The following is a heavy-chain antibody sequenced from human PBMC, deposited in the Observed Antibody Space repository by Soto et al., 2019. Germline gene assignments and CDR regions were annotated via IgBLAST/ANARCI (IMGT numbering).Heavy chain of an antibody. D-gene: IGHD1-26*01. CDR3: ARGNRSFDFVL. CDR1: GFTFRSYA. J-gene: IGHJ4*02. CDR2: IWNDGSNK. V-gene: IGHV3-33*01. Sequence: QVQLVESGGGVVQPGRSLRLSCAASGFTFRSYATHWVRQAPGKGLEWVALIWNDGSNKYYADSVKGRFTISRDNSKNTLYLQMNSLRAEDTAVFYCARGNRSFDFVLWGQGTLVTVSS.